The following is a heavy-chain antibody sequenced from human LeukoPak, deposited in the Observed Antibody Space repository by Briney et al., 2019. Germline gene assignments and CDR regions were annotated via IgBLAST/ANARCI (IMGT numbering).Heavy chain of an antibody. J-gene: IGHJ1*01. CDR2: INPNSGGT. CDR3: ARGLHYYDSSGCQH. D-gene: IGHD3-22*01. Sequence: ASVKVSCKASGYTFTGYYMHWVRQAPGQGLEWRGWINPNSGGTNYAQKFQGRVTMTRDTSISTAYMELSRLRSDDTAVYYCARGLHYYDSSGCQHWGQGTLVTVSS. CDR1: GYTFTGYY. V-gene: IGHV1-2*02.